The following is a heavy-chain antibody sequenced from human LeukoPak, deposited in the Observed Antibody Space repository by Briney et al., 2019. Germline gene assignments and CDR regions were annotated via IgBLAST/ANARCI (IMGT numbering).Heavy chain of an antibody. J-gene: IGHJ6*03. CDR3: ARGWDTAMGQQGYYMDV. CDR1: GGSISSGSYY. D-gene: IGHD5-18*01. CDR2: IYTSGST. Sequence: SETLSLTCTVSGGSISSGSYYWSWIRQPAGKGLEWIGRIYTSGSTNYNPSLKSRVTISVDTSKNQFSLKLSSVTAADTAVYYCARGWDTAMGQQGYYMDVWGKGTTVTVSS. V-gene: IGHV4-61*02.